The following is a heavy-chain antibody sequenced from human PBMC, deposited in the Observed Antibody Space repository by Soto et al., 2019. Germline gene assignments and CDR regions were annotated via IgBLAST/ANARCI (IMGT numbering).Heavy chain of an antibody. CDR2: INAGNGNT. D-gene: IGHD3-10*01. Sequence: QVQLVQSGAEVKKPGASVKVSCKASGYTFTSYAMHWVRQAPGQRLEWMGWINAGNGNTKYSQKFQGRVTITRDTSANTAYMELSSLRSEDTAVYYCARALLLWFGELSTTDYWGQGTLVTVSS. CDR3: ARALLLWFGELSTTDY. V-gene: IGHV1-3*01. CDR1: GYTFTSYA. J-gene: IGHJ4*02.